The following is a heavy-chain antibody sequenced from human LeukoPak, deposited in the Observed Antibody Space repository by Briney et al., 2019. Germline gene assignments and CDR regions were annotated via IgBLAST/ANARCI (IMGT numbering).Heavy chain of an antibody. CDR3: ARERPGLGMDV. CDR2: IYYSGST. V-gene: IGHV4-59*01. D-gene: IGHD2-2*01. Sequence: SETLSLTCTVSGGSISSYYWSWIRQPPGKGLEWIGYIYYSGSTNYNPSLKSRVTISVDTSKNQFSLKLSSVTAADTAVYCCARERPGLGMDVWGQGTTVTVSS. J-gene: IGHJ6*02. CDR1: GGSISSYY.